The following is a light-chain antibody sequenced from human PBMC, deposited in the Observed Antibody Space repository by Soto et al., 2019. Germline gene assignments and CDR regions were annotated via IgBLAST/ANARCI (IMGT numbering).Light chain of an antibody. CDR1: QSISSW. CDR3: QQYNSYSA. V-gene: IGKV1-5*01. J-gene: IGKJ5*01. Sequence: DIPMTQSPSTLSASVGDRVTITCRASQSISSWLAWYQQKPGKAPKLLIYDASTLESGVPSRFSGSGSGTEFTLTISCLQPDDFATYYCQQYNSYSAFGQGTRLEIK. CDR2: DAS.